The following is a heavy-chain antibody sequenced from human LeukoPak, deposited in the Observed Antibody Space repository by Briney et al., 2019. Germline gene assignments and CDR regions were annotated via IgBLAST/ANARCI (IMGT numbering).Heavy chain of an antibody. J-gene: IGHJ4*02. CDR3: ATPLDRTGYSSSWYSPYFDY. D-gene: IGHD6-13*01. CDR2: ISYDGSNK. V-gene: IGHV3-30-3*01. CDR1: GFTFSSYA. Sequence: PGRSLRLSCAASGFTFSSYAMHWVRQAPGKGLEWVAVISYDGSNKYYADSVKGRFTISRDNSKNTLYLQMNSLRAEDTAVCYCATPLDRTGYSSSWYSPYFDYWGQGTLVTVSS.